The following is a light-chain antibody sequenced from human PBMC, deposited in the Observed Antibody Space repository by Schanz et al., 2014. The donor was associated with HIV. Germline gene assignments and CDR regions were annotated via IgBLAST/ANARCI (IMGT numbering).Light chain of an antibody. CDR2: DVS. J-gene: IGLJ1*01. CDR1: SSDVGGFYS. CDR3: SSYTNRDIYV. V-gene: IGLV2-14*03. Sequence: QSALTQPASVSASPGQSITISCTGISSDVGGFYSVSWYQQHPGKAPKLMIYDVSSRPSGVSNRFSGSKSGNTASLTISGLQAEDEADYYCSSYTNRDIYVIGTGTKLTVL.